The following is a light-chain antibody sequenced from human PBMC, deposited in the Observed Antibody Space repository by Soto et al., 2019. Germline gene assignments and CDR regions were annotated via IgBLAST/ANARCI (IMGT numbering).Light chain of an antibody. V-gene: IGLV2-14*01. CDR3: CSYAGNGAWV. Sequence: QSALTQPASVSGSPGQSIAISCTGSSSDVGIYNYVSWYQQHPGKVPKLIIYEVTNRPSGVSNRFSGSKSGNTASLTISGLQADDEADFFCCSYAGNGAWVFGGGTKVTVL. CDR1: SSDVGIYNY. J-gene: IGLJ3*02. CDR2: EVT.